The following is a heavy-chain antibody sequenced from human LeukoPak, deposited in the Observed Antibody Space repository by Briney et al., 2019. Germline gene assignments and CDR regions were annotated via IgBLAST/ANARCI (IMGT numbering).Heavy chain of an antibody. D-gene: IGHD6-6*01. CDR2: IIPIFGTA. Sequence: GASVKVSCKASGGTFSSYAISWVRQAPGQGLEWMGGIIPIFGTANYAQKFRGRVTITADESTSTAYMELSSLRSEDTAVYYCARVIAARRDAFDIWGQGTMVTVSS. CDR1: GGTFSSYA. CDR3: ARVIAARRDAFDI. V-gene: IGHV1-69*13. J-gene: IGHJ3*02.